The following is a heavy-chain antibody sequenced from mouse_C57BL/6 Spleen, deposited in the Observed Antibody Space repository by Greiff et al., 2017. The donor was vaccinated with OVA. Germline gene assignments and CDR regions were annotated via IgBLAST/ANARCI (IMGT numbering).Heavy chain of an antibody. CDR3: ARVDGYLYYYAMDY. D-gene: IGHD2-3*01. CDR2: INPGSGGT. J-gene: IGHJ4*01. V-gene: IGHV1-54*01. Sequence: VQLQQSGAELVRPGTSVKVSCKASGYAFTNYLIEWVKQRPGQGLEWIGVINPGSGGTNYNEKFKGKATLTADKSSSTAYMQLSSLTSEDSAVYFCARVDGYLYYYAMDYWGQGTSVTVSS. CDR1: GYAFTNYL.